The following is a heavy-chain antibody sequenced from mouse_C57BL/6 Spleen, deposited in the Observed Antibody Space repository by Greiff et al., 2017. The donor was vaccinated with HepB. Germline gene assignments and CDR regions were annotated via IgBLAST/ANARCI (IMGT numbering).Heavy chain of an antibody. CDR2: IDPSDNYT. CDR1: GYTFTSYW. CDR3: ARYDYDVYFDV. V-gene: IGHV1-69*01. D-gene: IGHD2-4*01. J-gene: IGHJ1*03. Sequence: QVQLQQPGAELVMPGASVKLSCKASGYTFTSYWMHWVKQRPGQGLEWIGEIDPSDNYTNYNQKFKGKSTLTVDKSSSTAYMQLSSLTSEDSAVYYCARYDYDVYFDVWGTGTTVTVSS.